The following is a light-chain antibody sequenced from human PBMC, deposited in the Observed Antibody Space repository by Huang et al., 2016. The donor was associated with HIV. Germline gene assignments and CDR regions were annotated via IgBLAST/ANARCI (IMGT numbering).Light chain of an antibody. CDR3: QQSYSTPLT. V-gene: IGKV1-39*01. CDR2: AAS. J-gene: IGKJ4*01. Sequence: DIQMTQSPSSLSASVGDRVTITCRASQSISSYLNWYQQKPGKAPKLLLYAASSLQSGVPSRFSGSGSGTDFTRTVSNLQPEDFAAYYCQQSYSTPLTFGRGTKVEIK. CDR1: QSISSY.